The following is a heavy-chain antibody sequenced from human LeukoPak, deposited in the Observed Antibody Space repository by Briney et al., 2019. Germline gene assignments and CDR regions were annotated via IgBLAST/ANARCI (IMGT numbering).Heavy chain of an antibody. V-gene: IGHV3-49*04. J-gene: IGHJ4*02. Sequence: GGSLRLSCTASGFTFGDYAMSWVRQAPGKGLEWVGFIRSKAYGGTTEYAASVKGRFTISRDDSKSIAYLQMNSLKTEDTAVYCCTRYSSSWQILDYWGQGTLVTVSS. CDR1: GFTFGDYA. D-gene: IGHD6-13*01. CDR2: IRSKAYGGTT. CDR3: TRYSSSWQILDY.